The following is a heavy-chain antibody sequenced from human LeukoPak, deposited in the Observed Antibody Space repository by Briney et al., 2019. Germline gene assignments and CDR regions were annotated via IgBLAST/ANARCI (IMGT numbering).Heavy chain of an antibody. J-gene: IGHJ3*01. Sequence: GGSLRLSCAASGFTFSSYWMSWVRQAPGKGLEWVANMKGDGSETHYVDSVKGRFTISRDNAKNSLYLQMNSLRAEDTAVYYCARPAYTAAYDLWGQGTMVTVSS. CDR1: GFTFSSYW. D-gene: IGHD3-16*01. V-gene: IGHV3-7*01. CDR3: ARPAYTAAYDL. CDR2: MKGDGSET.